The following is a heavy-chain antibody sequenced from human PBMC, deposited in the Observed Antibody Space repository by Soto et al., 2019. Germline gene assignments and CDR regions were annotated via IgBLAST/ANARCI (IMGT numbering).Heavy chain of an antibody. CDR2: ISGSGGST. Sequence: EVQLLESGGGLVQPGGSLRLSCAASGFTFSSYAMTWVRQAPGKGLEWVSAISGSGGSTYYADSVKGRFTISRDNSKNTLYLQMDSLRAEDTAVYYCAKFLGSSSMNCFDYWGQGTQVTVSS. D-gene: IGHD6-6*01. J-gene: IGHJ4*02. CDR3: AKFLGSSSMNCFDY. V-gene: IGHV3-23*01. CDR1: GFTFSSYA.